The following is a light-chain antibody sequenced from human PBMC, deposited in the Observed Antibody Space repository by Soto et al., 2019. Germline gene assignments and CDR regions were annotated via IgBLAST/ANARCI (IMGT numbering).Light chain of an antibody. CDR3: QQGYNFPRA. CDR2: PAS. J-gene: IGKJ1*01. V-gene: IGKV1-12*01. CDR1: QPISSW. Sequence: DIQMTQSPSSISASVGDRVTITCRASQPISSWLAWYQQVPGQAPYLLIYPASTLQSGVPSRFSGSGSGTDFTLTINSLQPEDFATYSCQQGYNFPRAFGQGTKADIK.